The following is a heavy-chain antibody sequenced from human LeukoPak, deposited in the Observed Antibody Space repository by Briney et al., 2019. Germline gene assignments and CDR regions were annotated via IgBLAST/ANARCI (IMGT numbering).Heavy chain of an antibody. CDR3: ARHSRIRGMDV. CDR2: IYYGGST. D-gene: IGHD1-14*01. Sequence: SETLSLTCTVSGGFISSYYWSWIRQPPGKGLEWIGYIYYGGSTNYNPSLKSRVTISVDTSKNQFSLKLSSVTAADTAVYYCARHSRIRGMDVWGQGTTVTVSS. V-gene: IGHV4-59*08. CDR1: GGFISSYY. J-gene: IGHJ6*02.